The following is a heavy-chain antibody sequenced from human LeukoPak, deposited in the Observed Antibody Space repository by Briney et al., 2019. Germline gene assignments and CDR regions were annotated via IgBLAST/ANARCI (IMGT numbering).Heavy chain of an antibody. CDR1: GYTFTGYY. D-gene: IGHD4-23*01. Sequence: ASVKVSCKASGYTFTGYYIHWVRQAPGQGLEWMGRINPNSGGTNYAQNFRGRVTMTRDTSISTAYMELSRLGSDDTAVYYCARVYGGNSAIDYWGQGTLVTLSS. J-gene: IGHJ4*02. CDR3: ARVYGGNSAIDY. V-gene: IGHV1-2*06. CDR2: INPNSGGT.